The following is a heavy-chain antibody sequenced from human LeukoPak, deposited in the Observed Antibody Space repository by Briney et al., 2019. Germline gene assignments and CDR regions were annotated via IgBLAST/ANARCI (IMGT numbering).Heavy chain of an antibody. D-gene: IGHD1-26*01. V-gene: IGHV1-2*02. CDR3: ARDNSQGDSAWWFDP. Sequence: GASVKVSCKASGYTFTGYYMHWVRQAPGQGLEWMGWINPNSGGTDYAQKFQGRVTMTRDTSISTAYMEVSSLKSEDTAVYYCARDNSQGDSAWWFDPWGQGTLVTVSS. CDR2: INPNSGGT. J-gene: IGHJ5*02. CDR1: GYTFTGYY.